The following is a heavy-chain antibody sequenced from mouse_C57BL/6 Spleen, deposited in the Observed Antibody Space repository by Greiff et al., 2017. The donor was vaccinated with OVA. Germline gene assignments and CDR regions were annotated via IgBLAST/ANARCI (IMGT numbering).Heavy chain of an antibody. Sequence: EVQVVESGAELVRPGASVKLSCTASGFNIKDDYMHWVKQRPEQGLEWIGWIDPENGDTEYASKFQGKATITADTSSNTAYLQLSSLTSEDTAVYYCTTDSNFDYWGQGTTLTVSS. CDR2: IDPENGDT. V-gene: IGHV14-4*01. D-gene: IGHD2-5*01. CDR3: TTDSNFDY. J-gene: IGHJ2*01. CDR1: GFNIKDDY.